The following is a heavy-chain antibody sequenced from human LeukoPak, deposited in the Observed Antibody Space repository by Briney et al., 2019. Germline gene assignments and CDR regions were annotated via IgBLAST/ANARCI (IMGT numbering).Heavy chain of an antibody. V-gene: IGHV4-34*01. D-gene: IGHD3-9*01. CDR3: ARGGLSGYYNDAFDI. Sequence: SETLSLTCAVYGGSFRGYYGRWIRQPPGKGLGWVGEINRSGSTNYNPSVKSRVTISVDTYKNQFALKLSSVTAADTAVYYCARGGLSGYYNDAFDIWGQGTMVTVSS. CDR2: INRSGST. CDR1: GGSFRGYY. J-gene: IGHJ3*02.